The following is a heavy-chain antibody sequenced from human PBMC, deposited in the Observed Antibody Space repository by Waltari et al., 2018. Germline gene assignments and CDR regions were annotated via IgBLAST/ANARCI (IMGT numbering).Heavy chain of an antibody. J-gene: IGHJ5*02. CDR3: ARVRDIVLVVGSTQKRNEFDA. CDR1: GYSFTNFG. CDR2: ISPYNDNT. Sequence: QVQLVQSGPEVKRPGASVKVSCKASGYSFTNFGISWVRQAPGQGLEWMGWISPYNDNTNYAQSLQGRVTMTTDTYTKTAYLELRSLNSDDTAVYCCARVRDIVLVVGSTQKRNEFDAWGQGTLVTVSS. D-gene: IGHD2-8*02. V-gene: IGHV1-18*01.